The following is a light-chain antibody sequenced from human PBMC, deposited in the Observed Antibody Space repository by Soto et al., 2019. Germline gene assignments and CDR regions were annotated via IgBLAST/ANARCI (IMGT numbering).Light chain of an antibody. J-gene: IGKJ1*01. Sequence: EIVLTQSPGTLSLSPGERATLSCRASQSVSSNLAWYQRKPGQAPRLLIYGASTRATGIPDRFSGSGSGTDFTLTISRLEPEDFAVYYCQQYGSSPRTFGQGTKVDIK. CDR3: QQYGSSPRT. V-gene: IGKV3-20*01. CDR2: GAS. CDR1: QSVSSN.